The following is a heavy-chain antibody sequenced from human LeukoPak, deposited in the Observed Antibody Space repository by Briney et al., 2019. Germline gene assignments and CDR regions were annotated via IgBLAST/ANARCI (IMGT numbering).Heavy chain of an antibody. V-gene: IGHV3-23*01. Sequence: GGSLRLSCAASGFTFSSYAMSWVRQAPGKGLEWVSSISPSGGGTYYADSVKGRFTISRDNSKNTLCLQMNSLRAEDTAIYYCTKTYHFDSWGQGTLSPSPQ. CDR1: GFTFSSYA. CDR2: ISPSGGGT. CDR3: TKTYHFDS. J-gene: IGHJ4*02.